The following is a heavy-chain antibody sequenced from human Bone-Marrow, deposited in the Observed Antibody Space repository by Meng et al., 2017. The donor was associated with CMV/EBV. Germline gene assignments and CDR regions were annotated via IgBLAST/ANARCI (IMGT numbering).Heavy chain of an antibody. Sequence: GESLKISCAASGFTFSSYWMSWVRQAPGKGLEWVANIKQDGSEKCYVDSVKGRFTISRDNAKNSLYLQMNSLRAEDTAVYYCARPNSGYSYEFDYWGQGTLVTVSS. CDR2: IKQDGSEK. D-gene: IGHD5-18*01. CDR3: ARPNSGYSYEFDY. J-gene: IGHJ4*02. CDR1: GFTFSSYW. V-gene: IGHV3-7*01.